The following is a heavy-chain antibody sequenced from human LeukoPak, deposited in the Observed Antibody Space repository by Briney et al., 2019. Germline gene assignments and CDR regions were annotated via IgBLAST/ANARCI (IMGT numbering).Heavy chain of an antibody. J-gene: IGHJ6*02. V-gene: IGHV1-2*02. CDR1: GYTFTGYY. CDR3: ASSEGTVTREYYYYGMDV. D-gene: IGHD4-17*01. Sequence: ASVKVSCKASGYTFTGYYMHWVRQAPGQGLEWIGWINPNSGGTNYAQKFQGRVTMTRDTSISTAYMELSRLRSDDTAVYYCASSEGTVTREYYYYGMDVWGQGTTVTVSS. CDR2: INPNSGGT.